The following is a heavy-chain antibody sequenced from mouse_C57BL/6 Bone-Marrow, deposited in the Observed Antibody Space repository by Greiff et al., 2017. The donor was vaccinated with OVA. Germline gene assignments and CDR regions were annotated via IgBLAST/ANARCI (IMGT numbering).Heavy chain of an antibody. CDR1: GFTFSDFY. CDR2: SRNKANDYTT. V-gene: IGHV7-1*01. J-gene: IGHJ4*01. D-gene: IGHD1-1*01. CDR3: ARDAGYGSLYAMDY. Sequence: EVQVVESGGGLVQSGRSLRLSCATSGFTFSDFYMEWVRQAPGKGLEWIAASRNKANDYTTEYSASVKGRFIVSRDTSQSILYLQMNALRAEDTAIYYCARDAGYGSLYAMDYWGQGTSVTVSS.